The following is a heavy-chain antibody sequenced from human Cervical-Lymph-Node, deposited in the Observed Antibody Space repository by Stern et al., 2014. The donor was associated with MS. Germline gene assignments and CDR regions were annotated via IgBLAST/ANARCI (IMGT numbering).Heavy chain of an antibody. CDR2: IYFTGTT. V-gene: IGHV4-30-2*01. J-gene: IGHJ4*01. D-gene: IGHD2-15*01. CDR3: ARGHCSGGTCYFDS. Sequence: QLQLQESDSRLVKPSQTLSLTCAVSGGSVGSGGYSWNWIRQPAGKGLEWIGKIYFTGTTYNNPSFQSRVTISVARSKSQFSLTLSSLTAADTAVYYCARGHCSGGTCYFDSWGQGTLVTVSS. CDR1: GGSVGSGGYS.